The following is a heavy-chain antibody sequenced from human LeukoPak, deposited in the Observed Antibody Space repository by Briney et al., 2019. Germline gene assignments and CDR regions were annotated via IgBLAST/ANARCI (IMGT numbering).Heavy chain of an antibody. CDR1: GFTFSSYA. J-gene: IGHJ4*02. V-gene: IGHV3-30-3*01. Sequence: GGSLRLSCAASGFTFSSYAMHWVRQAPGKGLEWVAVISYDGSNKYYADSVKGRFTISRDNSKNTLYLQMNSLRAEDTAVYYCARAPPGYWGQGTLVTVSS. CDR2: ISYDGSNK. CDR3: ARAPPGY.